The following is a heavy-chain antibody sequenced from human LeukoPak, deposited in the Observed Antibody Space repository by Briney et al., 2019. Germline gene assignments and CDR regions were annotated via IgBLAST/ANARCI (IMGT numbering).Heavy chain of an antibody. J-gene: IGHJ4*02. D-gene: IGHD1-14*01. CDR1: GGTFSSYA. V-gene: IGHV1-69*13. Sequence: ASVKVSCKASGGTFSSYAISWVRQAPGQGLEWMGGIIPIFGTANYAQKFQGRVTITADESTSTAYMELSSLRSEDTAVYYCARGASSTENFDYWGQGTLVAVS. CDR3: ARGASSTENFDY. CDR2: IIPIFGTA.